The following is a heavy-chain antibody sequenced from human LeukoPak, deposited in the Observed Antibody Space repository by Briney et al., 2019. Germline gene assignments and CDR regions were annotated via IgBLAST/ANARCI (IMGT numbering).Heavy chain of an antibody. J-gene: IGHJ4*02. Sequence: QPGGSLRLSCAASGFIFKSYWMSWVRQAPGKGLEWVASIKQDGSEENYVDSVRGRFTISRDNAKKSLYLQMNSLRPEDTAVYYCARDPDYDILADYFDYWGQGTLVTVSS. CDR2: IKQDGSEE. CDR1: GFIFKSYW. CDR3: ARDPDYDILADYFDY. D-gene: IGHD3-9*01. V-gene: IGHV3-7*01.